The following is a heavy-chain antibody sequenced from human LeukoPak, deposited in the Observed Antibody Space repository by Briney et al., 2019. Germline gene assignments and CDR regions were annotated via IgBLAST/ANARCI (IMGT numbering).Heavy chain of an antibody. V-gene: IGHV3-53*01. Sequence: PGGSLRLSCAASGFTVSSNYMSWVRQAPGKGLEWVSVIYSGGSTYYADSVKGRFTISRGNSKNTLYLQMNSLRAEDTAVYYCARGFFDYDFWSGYEWWGQGTLVTVSS. D-gene: IGHD3-3*01. CDR1: GFTVSSNY. CDR3: ARGFFDYDFWSGYEW. J-gene: IGHJ4*02. CDR2: IYSGGST.